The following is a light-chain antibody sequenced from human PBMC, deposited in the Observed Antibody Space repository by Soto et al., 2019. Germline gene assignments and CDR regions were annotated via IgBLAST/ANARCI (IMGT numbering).Light chain of an antibody. J-gene: IGKJ1*01. V-gene: IGKV1-17*01. CDR1: QSSAIL. CDR2: GAS. CDR3: LQHNSYTWT. Sequence: DIQMTQSPSSLSASVGDRVTITFRASQSSAILLNWYQQKPGSARKLLIYGASTLQSGVPSRFSGSGSGTEFTLTISSLQPEDFATYYCLQHNSYTWTFGQGTKVDI.